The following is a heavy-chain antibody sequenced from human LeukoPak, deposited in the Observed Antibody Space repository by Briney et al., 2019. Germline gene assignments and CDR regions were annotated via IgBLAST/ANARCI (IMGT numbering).Heavy chain of an antibody. CDR3: ARDAYDFNYYYYYMDV. D-gene: IGHD3-3*01. J-gene: IGHJ6*03. CDR1: GGPISSSSYY. Sequence: SETLSLTCTVSGGPISSSSYYWGWIAQPPGKGLEWIGSIYYSGSTYYNPSLKSRVTISVDTSKNQFSLKLSSVTAADTAVYYCARDAYDFNYYYYYMDVWGKGTTVTVSS. V-gene: IGHV4-39*07. CDR2: IYYSGST.